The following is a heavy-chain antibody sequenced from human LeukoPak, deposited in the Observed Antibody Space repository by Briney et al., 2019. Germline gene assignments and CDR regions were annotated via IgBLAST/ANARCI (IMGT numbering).Heavy chain of an antibody. V-gene: IGHV3-30*18. D-gene: IGHD6-19*01. CDR3: AKGKAPIRTAVAGTLDY. Sequence: GGSLRLSCAASGFTFSSYGMHWVRQAPGKGLEWVAVISYDGSNKYYADSVKGRFTISRDNSKNTLYLQMNSLRAEDTAVYYCAKGKAPIRTAVAGTLDYWSQGTLVTVSS. J-gene: IGHJ4*02. CDR1: GFTFSSYG. CDR2: ISYDGSNK.